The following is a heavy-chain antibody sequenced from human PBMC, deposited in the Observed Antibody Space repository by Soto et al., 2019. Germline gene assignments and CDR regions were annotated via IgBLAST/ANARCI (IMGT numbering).Heavy chain of an antibody. V-gene: IGHV4-59*01. D-gene: IGHD5-12*01. CDR3: ARAYGGFDNGLDV. CDR2: IYYSGST. J-gene: IGHJ6*02. CDR1: GDSIRSYY. Sequence: SETLSLTCTVSGDSIRSYYWTWIWQPPGKGLELIGYIYYSGSTRYNPSLKSRVTISVDMSKNQFSLKLSSVIVADTAVYYCARAYGGFDNGLDVWGQGTAVTVSS.